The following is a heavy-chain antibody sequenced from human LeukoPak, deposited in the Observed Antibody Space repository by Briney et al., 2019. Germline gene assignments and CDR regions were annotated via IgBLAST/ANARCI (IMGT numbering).Heavy chain of an antibody. CDR1: GFTVSNSY. D-gene: IGHD6-13*01. CDR3: ASLAAAGGHPDY. Sequence: GGSLRLSCTASGFTVSNSYMSWVRQAPGKGLEWVSLIYSDGSTYYADSVKGRFTISRDNSKNTLYLQMNSLRAEDTAVYYCASLAAAGGHPDYWGQGTLVTVSS. V-gene: IGHV3-53*01. CDR2: IYSDGST. J-gene: IGHJ4*02.